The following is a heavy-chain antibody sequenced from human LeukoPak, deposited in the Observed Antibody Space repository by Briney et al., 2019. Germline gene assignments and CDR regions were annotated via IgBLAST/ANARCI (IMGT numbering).Heavy chain of an antibody. D-gene: IGHD6-13*01. CDR2: IIPIFGTA. CDR3: ARVHLGSSWSFDY. CDR1: GGTFSSYA. J-gene: IGHJ4*02. Sequence: GASVKVSCKASGGTFSSYAISWVRQAPGQGLEWMGRIIPIFGTANYAQKFQGRVTITTDESTSTAYMELSSLRSEDMAVYYCARVHLGSSWSFDYWGQGTLVTVSS. V-gene: IGHV1-69*05.